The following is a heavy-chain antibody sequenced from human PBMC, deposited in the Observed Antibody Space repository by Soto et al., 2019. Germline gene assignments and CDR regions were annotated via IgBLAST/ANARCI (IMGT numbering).Heavy chain of an antibody. J-gene: IGHJ4*02. D-gene: IGHD5-12*01. CDR2: ISGSGGST. CDR1: GFTFSSYA. Sequence: EVQLLESGGGLVQPGGSLRPSCAASGFTFSSYAMSWVRQAPGKGLEWVSAISGSGGSTYYADSVKGRFTSSRDNSKNTLYLQMNSLRAEDTAVYYCAKNVEMATMIFDYWGQGTLVTVSS. CDR3: AKNVEMATMIFDY. V-gene: IGHV3-23*01.